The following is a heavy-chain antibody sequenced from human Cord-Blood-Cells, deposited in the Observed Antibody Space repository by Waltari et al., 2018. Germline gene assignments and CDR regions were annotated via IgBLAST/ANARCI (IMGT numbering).Heavy chain of an antibody. CDR1: GFTFVDYA. D-gene: IGHD1-1*01. CDR3: AKDNFAFDI. CDR2: ISWNSGSI. J-gene: IGHJ3*02. Sequence: EVQLVESGGGLVQPGRSLSLSCAASGFTFVDYAMHWVRQAPGKGLEWVSGISWNSGSIGYADSVKGRFTISRDNAKNSLYLQMNSLRAEDTALYYCAKDNFAFDIWGQGTMVTVSS. V-gene: IGHV3-9*01.